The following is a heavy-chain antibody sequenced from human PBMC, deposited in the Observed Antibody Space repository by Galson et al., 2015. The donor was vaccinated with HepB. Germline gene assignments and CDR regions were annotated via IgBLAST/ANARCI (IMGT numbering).Heavy chain of an antibody. V-gene: IGHV1-69*06. Sequence: SVKVSRKASGGTFSSYAISWVRQAPGQGLEWMGGIIPIFGTANYAQKFQGRVTITADKSTSTAYMELSSLRSEDTAVYYCASRVVITEGMRNWFDPWGQGTLVTVSS. J-gene: IGHJ5*02. CDR1: GGTFSSYA. CDR3: ASRVVITEGMRNWFDP. D-gene: IGHD3-22*01. CDR2: IIPIFGTA.